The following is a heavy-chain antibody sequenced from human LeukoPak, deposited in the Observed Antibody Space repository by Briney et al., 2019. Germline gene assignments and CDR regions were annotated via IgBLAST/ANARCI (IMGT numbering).Heavy chain of an antibody. CDR3: AKAGTSAYSSGWPCFDY. CDR1: GFTFSSYG. CDR2: IRYDGSNK. Sequence: GGSLRLSCAASGFTFSSYGMHWLRQAPGKGREGVAFIRYDGSNKYYAASVKGRFTSSRDNSKNTLYLQMNSLRAEDTAVYYCAKAGTSAYSSGWPCFDYWGQGTLVSVPS. V-gene: IGHV3-30*02. D-gene: IGHD6-19*01. J-gene: IGHJ4*02.